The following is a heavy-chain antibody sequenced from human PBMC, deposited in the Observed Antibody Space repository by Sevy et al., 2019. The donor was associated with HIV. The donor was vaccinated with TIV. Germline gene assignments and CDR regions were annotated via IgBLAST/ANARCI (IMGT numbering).Heavy chain of an antibody. J-gene: IGHJ4*02. CDR1: GFTFDDYA. CDR3: AKDIFGRVAKGAFDY. V-gene: IGHV3-9*01. CDR2: VSWNRGSI. Sequence: GGSLRLSCAASGFTFDDYAMHWVRQAPGKGLEWVSGVSWNRGSIGYADSVKGRFTISRDNAKNSLYLQMNSLRAEDTAMYYCAKDIFGRVAKGAFDYWGQGTLVTVSS. D-gene: IGHD3-3*01.